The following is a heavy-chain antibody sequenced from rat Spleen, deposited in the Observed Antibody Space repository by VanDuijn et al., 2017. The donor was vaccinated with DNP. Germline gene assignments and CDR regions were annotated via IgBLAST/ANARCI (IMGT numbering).Heavy chain of an antibody. V-gene: IGHV2-27*01. Sequence: QVQLKESGPGLVQPSQTLSLTCTVSGFSLTSYHVHWVRQPPGKGLEWMGRIQSGGSTDYNSALKSRLSISRDTSKSQVFLKMNSVQTEDTAMYFCARGVYYAMDAWGQGTSVTVSS. CDR2: IQSGGST. CDR3: ARGVYYAMDA. J-gene: IGHJ4*01. CDR1: GFSLTSYH.